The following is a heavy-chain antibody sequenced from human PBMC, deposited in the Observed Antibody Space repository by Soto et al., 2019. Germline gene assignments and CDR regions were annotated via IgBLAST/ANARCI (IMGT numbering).Heavy chain of an antibody. CDR1: GYTFTSYA. D-gene: IGHD4-17*01. J-gene: IGHJ6*02. CDR3: ARDDYGDYSWYGMDV. Sequence: QVQLVQSGAEVKKPGASVKVSCKASGYTFTSYAMHWVRQAPGQRLEWMGWINAGNGNTKYSQKFQGRVTITRDTSXXTAYMELSSLRSEDTAVYYCARDDYGDYSWYGMDVWGQGTTVTVSS. CDR2: INAGNGNT. V-gene: IGHV1-3*01.